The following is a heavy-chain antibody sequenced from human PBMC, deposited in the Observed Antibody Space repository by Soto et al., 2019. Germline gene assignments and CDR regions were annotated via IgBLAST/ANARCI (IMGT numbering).Heavy chain of an antibody. D-gene: IGHD6-13*01. V-gene: IGHV3-74*01. CDR2: INGEGSTP. J-gene: IGHJ4*02. Sequence: GGSLRLSCAASGFMFSSYWMHWVRQDPGKGLVWVSRINGEGSTPSYADSVKGRFTISRDNAKATLYLQMNGLRAEDTAVYYCVRRGTQQRFEHWGQGTLATDPS. CDR1: GFMFSSYW. CDR3: VRRGTQQRFEH.